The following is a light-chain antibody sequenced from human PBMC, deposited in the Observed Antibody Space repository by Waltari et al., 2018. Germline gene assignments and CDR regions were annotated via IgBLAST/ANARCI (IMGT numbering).Light chain of an antibody. Sequence: QSVLTQPPSTSGTPGQTVTISCSGSTSNIGTNTVPWYQQFPGTAPKVLVFANYHRPSGVPDRFSASKSGTSASLVISGLQSEDEGDYFCATWDDSLVGRVFGGGTKLTVL. CDR3: ATWDDSLVGRV. V-gene: IGLV1-44*01. CDR1: TSNIGTNT. J-gene: IGLJ2*01. CDR2: ANY.